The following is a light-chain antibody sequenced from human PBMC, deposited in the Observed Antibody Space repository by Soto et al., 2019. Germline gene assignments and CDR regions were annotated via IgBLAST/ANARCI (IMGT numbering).Light chain of an antibody. Sequence: NQPTPAPSFLSASVGGRVTIPFRASQGLYWSLAWYQQKPGKAPKLLIYTASNLQSGVPSRFSGSGSGTEFTLTISGLQPEDFATYFCQQLNDYPITFGQGTRLENK. CDR2: TAS. CDR1: QGLYWS. CDR3: QQLNDYPIT. J-gene: IGKJ5*01. V-gene: IGKV1-9*01.